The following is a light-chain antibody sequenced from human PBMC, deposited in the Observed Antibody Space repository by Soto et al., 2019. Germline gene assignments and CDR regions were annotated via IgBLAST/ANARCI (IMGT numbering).Light chain of an antibody. Sequence: DIQMTQSPSTLSASVGDRVTITCRASQSISSWLAWYHQKPGKAPKLLIYDASSLESGVPSRFSGSGSGTEFTLTISSLEPEDFAVYYCQQRSNWPRTFGQGTKVDI. CDR2: DAS. CDR3: QQRSNWPRT. J-gene: IGKJ1*01. V-gene: IGKV1-5*01. CDR1: QSISSW.